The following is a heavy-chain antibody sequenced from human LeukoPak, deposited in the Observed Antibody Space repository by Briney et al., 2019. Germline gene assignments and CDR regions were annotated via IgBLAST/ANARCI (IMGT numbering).Heavy chain of an antibody. CDR2: IYYSGTT. V-gene: IGHV4-39*07. J-gene: IGHJ3*02. CDR1: GGSISSSSYY. CDR3: ARTVGISSGGIAFDI. Sequence: SETLSLTCTVSGGSISSSSYYWGWIRQPPGKGLEWIGSIYYSGTTYYNPSLKSRATISLETSKRQFSLKLRSVTAADTAIFYCARTVGISSGGIAFDIWGQGTMVTVSS. D-gene: IGHD1-14*01.